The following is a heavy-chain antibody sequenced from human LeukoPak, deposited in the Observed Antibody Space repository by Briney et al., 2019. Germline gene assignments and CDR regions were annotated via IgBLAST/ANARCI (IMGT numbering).Heavy chain of an antibody. V-gene: IGHV1-18*01. CDR1: GYTFITHG. D-gene: IGHD3-9*01. Sequence: ASVKVSCKASGYTFITHGLTWVRQTPGQGLEWMGWISAYNGNTIYAQTLQDRLTMTTDTSTSTAYMELRSLRSDDTAVYYCARGRLRYLDWTRAYSDYWGQGTLVTVSS. CDR3: ARGRLRYLDWTRAYSDY. J-gene: IGHJ4*02. CDR2: ISAYNGNT.